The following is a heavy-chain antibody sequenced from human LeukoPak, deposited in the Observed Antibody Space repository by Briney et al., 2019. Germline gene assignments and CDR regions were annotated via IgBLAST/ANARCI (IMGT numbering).Heavy chain of an antibody. D-gene: IGHD6-19*01. CDR3: ASTKGGSGWLFDY. CDR2: ISGSGGST. J-gene: IGHJ4*02. V-gene: IGHV3-23*01. Sequence: PGGSLRLSCAASGVTFSSYAMSWVRQAPGKGLEWVSAISGSGGSTYYADSVKGRFTISRDNSKNTLYLQMNSLRAEGTAVYYSASTKGGSGWLFDYWGQGTLVTVSS. CDR1: GVTFSSYA.